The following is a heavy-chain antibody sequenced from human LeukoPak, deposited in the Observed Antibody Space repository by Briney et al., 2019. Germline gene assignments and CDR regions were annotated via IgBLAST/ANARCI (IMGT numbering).Heavy chain of an antibody. D-gene: IGHD6-13*01. CDR1: GFTFSTHV. Sequence: GGSLRLSCAASGFTFSTHVMHWVRQAPGKGLEWVALISYDGSNKYYADSVKGRFTISRDNSKNTLYLQMNSLRAEDTAVYYCAKDLWGGSSWLFDYWGQGTLVTVSS. V-gene: IGHV3-30*18. J-gene: IGHJ4*02. CDR2: ISYDGSNK. CDR3: AKDLWGGSSWLFDY.